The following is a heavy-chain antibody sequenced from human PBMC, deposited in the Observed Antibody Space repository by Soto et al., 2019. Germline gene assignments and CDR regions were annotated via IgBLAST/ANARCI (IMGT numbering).Heavy chain of an antibody. V-gene: IGHV3-33*01. Sequence: QVQLVESGGGVVQPGRSLRLSCAASGFTFSSYGMHWVRQAPGKGLEWVAVIWYDGSNKYYADSVKGRFTISRDNSKNKWYLQMNRLRAEDTAVYYCARVAICSSTSCSPYFDYWGQGTLVTVSS. CDR2: IWYDGSNK. CDR1: GFTFSSYG. CDR3: ARVAICSSTSCSPYFDY. D-gene: IGHD2-2*01. J-gene: IGHJ4*02.